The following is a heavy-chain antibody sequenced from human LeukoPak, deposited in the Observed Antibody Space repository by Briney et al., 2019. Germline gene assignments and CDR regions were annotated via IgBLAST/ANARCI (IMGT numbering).Heavy chain of an antibody. Sequence: SETLSLTCAIYGGSFSGYYWSWFRQPPGKGLEWIGEISHAGGASYNPSLKSRVTISEDMSKNQFSLNLSSVTAADTAVYYCARGPPPDFDRSGFYYNYWGQGTLVIVSS. D-gene: IGHD3-22*01. V-gene: IGHV4-34*01. J-gene: IGHJ4*02. CDR3: ARGPPPDFDRSGFYYNY. CDR1: GGSFSGYY. CDR2: ISHAGGA.